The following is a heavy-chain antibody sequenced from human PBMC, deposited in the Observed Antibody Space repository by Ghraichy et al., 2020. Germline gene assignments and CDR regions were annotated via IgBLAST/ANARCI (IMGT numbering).Heavy chain of an antibody. Sequence: GESLNISCAASGFTFDYYGMSWVRQVQGKGLEWVSGINWNGASTGYAESVRGRFVISRDNAKNSLYLQMNSLTVEDMALYYCVREGSSDIVTGYAFFDAWGQGTRVTVSS. CDR3: VREGSSDIVTGYAFFDA. V-gene: IGHV3-20*04. D-gene: IGHD3-9*01. J-gene: IGHJ5*02. CDR1: GFTFDYYG. CDR2: INWNGAST.